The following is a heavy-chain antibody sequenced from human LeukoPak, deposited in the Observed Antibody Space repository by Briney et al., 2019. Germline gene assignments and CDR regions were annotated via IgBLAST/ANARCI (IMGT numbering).Heavy chain of an antibody. CDR2: IYTSGST. V-gene: IGHV4-4*07. Sequence: SETLSLTCTVSGGSISSYYWSWIRQPAGKGLEWIGRIYTSGSTNYNPSLKRRVTMSVDTSKNQFSLKLSSVTAADTGVYYCARQLGAAGTAGLDYWGQGTLVTVSS. D-gene: IGHD6-13*01. J-gene: IGHJ4*02. CDR1: GGSISSYY. CDR3: ARQLGAAGTAGLDY.